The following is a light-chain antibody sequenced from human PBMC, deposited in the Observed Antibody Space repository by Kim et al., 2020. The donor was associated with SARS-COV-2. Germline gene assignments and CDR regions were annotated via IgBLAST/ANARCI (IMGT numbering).Light chain of an antibody. CDR3: MIWSTSDSGV. CDR2: YYSDSNK. J-gene: IGLJ3*02. V-gene: IGLV5-37*01. CDR1: SDINVDHCN. Sequence: CTLPSDINVDHCNIYWYQQKPGSPPRYLLYYYSDSNKGQGSGVPSRFSGSKDASANTGILLISGLQSEDEADYYCMIWSTSDSGVFGGGTQLTVL.